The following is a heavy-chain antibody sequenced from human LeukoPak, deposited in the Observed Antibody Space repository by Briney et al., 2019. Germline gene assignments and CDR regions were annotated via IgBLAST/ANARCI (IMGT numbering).Heavy chain of an antibody. CDR2: IYTSGST. D-gene: IGHD2-2*01. Sequence: SETLSLTCTVSGGSFSSYYWSWIRQPAGKGLEWIGRIYTSGSTNYNPSPKSRVTISVDTSKNQFSLKLSSETAADTAVYYCASGMPYCSSTSCPFDYWGQGTLVTVSS. CDR1: GGSFSSYY. CDR3: ASGMPYCSSTSCPFDY. J-gene: IGHJ4*02. V-gene: IGHV4-4*07.